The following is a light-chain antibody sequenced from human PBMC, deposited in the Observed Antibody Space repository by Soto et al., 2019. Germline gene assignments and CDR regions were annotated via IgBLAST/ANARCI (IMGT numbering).Light chain of an antibody. J-gene: IGLJ2*01. Sequence: NFMLTQPHSVSESPGKTVTISCTGSSGSIASNYVQWFQQRPGSAPTTVIYEDNQRPSGVPDRFSGSIDSSSNAASLTLSGLRTEDEADYYCQSYDARNVVFGGGTKLTVL. CDR3: QSYDARNVV. V-gene: IGLV6-57*02. CDR1: SGSIASNY. CDR2: EDN.